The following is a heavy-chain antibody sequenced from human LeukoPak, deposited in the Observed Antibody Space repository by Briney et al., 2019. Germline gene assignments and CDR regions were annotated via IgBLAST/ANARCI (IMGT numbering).Heavy chain of an antibody. CDR2: ISGGGGST. J-gene: IGHJ4*02. CDR3: VRDLGGSTIAYYFDY. D-gene: IGHD2-15*01. Sequence: GGSLRLSCAASEFTFSNYAMNWVRQAPGKGLEWVSGISGGGGSTYYADSVRGRFTISRDNSKNTLYLQMNSLRAEDTAIYYCVRDLGGSTIAYYFDYWGQGTLVTVSS. CDR1: EFTFSNYA. V-gene: IGHV3-23*01.